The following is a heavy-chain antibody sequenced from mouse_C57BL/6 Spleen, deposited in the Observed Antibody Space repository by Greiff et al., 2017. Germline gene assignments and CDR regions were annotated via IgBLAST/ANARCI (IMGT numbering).Heavy chain of an antibody. CDR2: IRSKSNNYAT. J-gene: IGHJ3*01. V-gene: IGHV10-1*01. CDR1: GFSFNTYA. CDR3: VRGDGYFFAY. D-gene: IGHD2-3*01. Sequence: GGGLVQPKGSLKLSCAASGFSFNTYAMNWVRQAPGKGLEWVARIRSKSNNYATYYADSVKDRFTISRDDSESMLYLQMNNLKTEDTAMYYCVRGDGYFFAYWGQGTLVTVSA.